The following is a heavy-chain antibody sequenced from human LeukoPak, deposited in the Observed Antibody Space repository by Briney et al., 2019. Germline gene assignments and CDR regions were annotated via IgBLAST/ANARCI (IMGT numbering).Heavy chain of an antibody. CDR3: ARSSYYGSGSYYSAGYYYYGMDV. D-gene: IGHD3-10*01. V-gene: IGHV4-59*01. CDR1: GGSISSYY. J-gene: IGHJ6*02. Sequence: PSETLSLTCTVSGGSISSYYWSWIRQPPGKGLEWIGYIYYSGSTNYNPSLKSRVTISVDTSKNQFSLKLSPVTAADTAVYYCARSSYYGSGSYYSAGYYYYGMDVWGQGTTVTVSS. CDR2: IYYSGST.